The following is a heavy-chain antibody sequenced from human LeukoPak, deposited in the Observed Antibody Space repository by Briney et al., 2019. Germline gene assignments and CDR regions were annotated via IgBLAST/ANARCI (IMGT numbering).Heavy chain of an antibody. CDR1: GGSISSTNW. CDR3: ARVFYYGSGTFDL. V-gene: IGHV4-4*02. D-gene: IGHD3-10*01. Sequence: PSGTLSLTCGVSGGSISSTNWWTWVRQPPGEGLEWIGEVHLSGRTNYNPSLESRVTMSVDMSENHISLKLTSVTAADTAVYYCARVFYYGSGTFDLWGRGTLVTVSS. J-gene: IGHJ2*01. CDR2: VHLSGRT.